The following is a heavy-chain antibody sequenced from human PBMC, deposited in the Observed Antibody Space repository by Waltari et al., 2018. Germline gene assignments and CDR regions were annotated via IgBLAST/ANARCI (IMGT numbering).Heavy chain of an antibody. V-gene: IGHV3-30*02. Sequence: QVQLVESGGGVVQPGGSLRLSCAASGFTFRSYGMHWVRQAPGKGLEWVAFIRYDGSNKYYADSVKGRFTISRDNSKNTLYLQMNSLRSEDTAVYYCARATVTNYFDYWGQGTLVTVSS. CDR3: ARATVTNYFDY. CDR2: IRYDGSNK. D-gene: IGHD4-17*01. CDR1: GFTFRSYG. J-gene: IGHJ4*02.